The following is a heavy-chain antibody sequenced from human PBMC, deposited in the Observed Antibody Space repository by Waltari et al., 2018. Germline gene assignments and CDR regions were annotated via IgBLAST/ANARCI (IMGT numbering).Heavy chain of an antibody. Sequence: EVQLVESGGGLVKPGGSLRLSCAASGFTFSSYSMNWVRQAPGKGLEWVSSISSSSSYIYYAYSVKGRFTISRDNAKNSLYLQMNSLRAEDTAVYYCARDTGLLKGWGQGTMVTVSS. D-gene: IGHD2-21*02. V-gene: IGHV3-21*01. CDR2: ISSSSSYI. J-gene: IGHJ3*01. CDR1: GFTFSSYS. CDR3: ARDTGLLKG.